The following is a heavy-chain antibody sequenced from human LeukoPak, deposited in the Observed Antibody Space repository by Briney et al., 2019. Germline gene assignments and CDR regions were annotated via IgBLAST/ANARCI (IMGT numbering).Heavy chain of an antibody. D-gene: IGHD6-13*01. Sequence: ASVKVSCKASGYTFTSYGISWVRQAPGQGLEWMGWINPNSGGTNYAQKFQGRVTMTRDTSISTAYMELSRLRSDDTAVYYCATQTPSSSWYYYYYYMDVWGKGTTVTVSS. CDR2: INPNSGGT. V-gene: IGHV1-2*02. J-gene: IGHJ6*03. CDR1: GYTFTSYG. CDR3: ATQTPSSSWYYYYYYMDV.